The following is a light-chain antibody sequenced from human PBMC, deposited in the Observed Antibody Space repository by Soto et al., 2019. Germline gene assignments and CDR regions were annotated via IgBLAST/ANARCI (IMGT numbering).Light chain of an antibody. CDR3: AAWADSLKSMV. J-gene: IGLJ2*01. V-gene: IGLV1-44*01. Sequence: QSVLIQSPSASGTPGQRVTISCSGSSSNIGSSPVNWYQQLPGTAPKLLIYSNDQRPSGVPDRFSGSKSGTSAYLAISGLQSEDEADYYCAAWADSLKSMVFGGGTKLTVL. CDR2: SND. CDR1: SSNIGSSP.